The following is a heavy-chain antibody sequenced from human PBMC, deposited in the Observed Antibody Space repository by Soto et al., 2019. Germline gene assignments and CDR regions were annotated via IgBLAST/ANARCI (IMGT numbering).Heavy chain of an antibody. J-gene: IGHJ4*02. D-gene: IGHD6-13*01. CDR1: GGSISSYY. CDR2: IYYSGST. Sequence: PSETLSLTCTVSGGSISSYYWSWIRQPPGKGLEWIGYIYYSGSTNYNPSLKSRVTISVDTSKNQFSLKLSSVTAADTAVYYCAIPHSSSWYGFDYWGQGTLVTVSS. V-gene: IGHV4-59*01. CDR3: AIPHSSSWYGFDY.